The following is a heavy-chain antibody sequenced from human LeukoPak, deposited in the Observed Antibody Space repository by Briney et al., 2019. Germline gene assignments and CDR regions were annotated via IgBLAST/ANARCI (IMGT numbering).Heavy chain of an antibody. CDR2: IYYSGTT. J-gene: IGHJ5*02. D-gene: IGHD2-2*01. CDR3: ARRFCSSAGCHRTFNYFDP. CDR1: GDSINDHY. Sequence: SKTLSLTCTVSGDSINDHYWTWIRQPPGKRLEWIGYIYYSGTTTYNPSLRSRVTISLDTSKNQFSLKLSSVTAADTAVYYCARRFCSSAGCHRTFNYFDPWGQGTLVTVSS. V-gene: IGHV4-59*11.